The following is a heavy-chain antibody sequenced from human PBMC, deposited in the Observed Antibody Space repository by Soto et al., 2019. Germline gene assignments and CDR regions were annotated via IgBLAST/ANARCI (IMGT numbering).Heavy chain of an antibody. CDR3: ARTGGSGSYADY. V-gene: IGHV4-39*01. Sequence: PSETLSLTCTVSGGSISSSSYYWGWIRQPPGKGLEWIGSIYYSGSTYYNPSLKSRVTISVDTSKNQFSLKLSSETAADTAVYYCARTGGSGSYADYWGQGTLVTVSS. CDR2: IYYSGST. CDR1: GGSISSSSYY. J-gene: IGHJ4*02. D-gene: IGHD3-10*01.